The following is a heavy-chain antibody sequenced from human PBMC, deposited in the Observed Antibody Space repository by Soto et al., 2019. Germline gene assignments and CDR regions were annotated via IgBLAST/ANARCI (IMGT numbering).Heavy chain of an antibody. J-gene: IGHJ6*02. D-gene: IGHD6-25*01. CDR2: INHSGST. CDR1: GGSFSGYY. Sequence: SETLSLTCAVYGGSFSGYYWSWIRQPPGKGLEWIGEINHSGSTNYNPSLKRRVTISVDTSKNQFCLKLSSVTAADTAVYYCARDPIAARRSPPEGYYYGMDVCGQGILVPVS. CDR3: ARDPIAARRSPPEGYYYGMDV. V-gene: IGHV4-34*01.